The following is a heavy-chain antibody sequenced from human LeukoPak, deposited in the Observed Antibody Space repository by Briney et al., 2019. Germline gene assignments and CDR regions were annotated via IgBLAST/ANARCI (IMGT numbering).Heavy chain of an antibody. CDR3: AKVAVHSSGWYGFDS. CDR2: ISVSGGNT. D-gene: IGHD6-19*01. CDR1: GFTFSSYA. Sequence: PGGSLRLSCVASGFTFSSYAMTWVRQAPGKGLEWVSVISVSGGNTYYADSVKGRFTISRDNSKNTLCLQMNSLRVEDTAVYYCAKVAVHSSGWYGFDSWGQGTLVTVSS. J-gene: IGHJ5*01. V-gene: IGHV3-23*01.